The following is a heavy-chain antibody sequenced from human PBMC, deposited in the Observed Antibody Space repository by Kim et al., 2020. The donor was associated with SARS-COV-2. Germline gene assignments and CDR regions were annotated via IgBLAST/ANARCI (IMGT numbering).Heavy chain of an antibody. CDR2: INHSGST. D-gene: IGHD6-6*01. CDR3: ARGHRIAARPPQSNYGMDV. J-gene: IGHJ6*02. CDR1: GGSFSGYY. Sequence: SETLSLTCAVYGGSFSGYYWSWIRQPPGKGLEWIGEINHSGSTNYNPSLKSRVTISVDTSKNQLSLKLSSVTAADTAVYYCARGHRIAARPPQSNYGMDVWGQGTTVTVSS. V-gene: IGHV4-34*01.